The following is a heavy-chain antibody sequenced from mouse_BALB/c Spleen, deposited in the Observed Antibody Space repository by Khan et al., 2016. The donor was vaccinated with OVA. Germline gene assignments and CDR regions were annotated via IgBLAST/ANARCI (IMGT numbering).Heavy chain of an antibody. J-gene: IGHJ3*01. CDR1: GFNIKDTY. CDR3: ATLYCNPFAY. V-gene: IGHV14-3*02. CDR2: IDPPNDDS. Sequence: EVELVESGAELVKPGASVKLSCSASGFNIKDTYIHWVKQRPEQGLEWIGRIDPPNDDSKYGPKFQDKATLTADTSSNTAYLQLSSLTSEDTAVYYCATLYCNPFAYWGQGTLVSVSA. D-gene: IGHD2-1*01.